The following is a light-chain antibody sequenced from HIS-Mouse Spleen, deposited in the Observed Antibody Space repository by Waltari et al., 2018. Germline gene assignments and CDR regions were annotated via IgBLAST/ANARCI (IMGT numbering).Light chain of an antibody. J-gene: IGLJ2*01. V-gene: IGLV3-10*01. CDR3: YSTDSSGNHRV. Sequence: SYELTQPPSVSVSPGQTARITCSGDALPTQYAYWYQPTSGQSPLLVIYEDSKRPSGIPERFSGSSSGTMATLTISGAQVEDEADYYCYSTDSSGNHRVFGGGTKLTVL. CDR2: EDS. CDR1: ALPTQY.